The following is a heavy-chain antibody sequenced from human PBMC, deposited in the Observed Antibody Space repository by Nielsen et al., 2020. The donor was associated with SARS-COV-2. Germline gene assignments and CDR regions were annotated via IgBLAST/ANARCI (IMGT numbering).Heavy chain of an antibody. CDR2: IYSGGST. Sequence: GESLKISCAASGFTVSSNYMSWVRQAPGKGLEWVSVIYSGGSTYYADSVKGRFTISRHNSKNTLYLQMNSLRAEDTAVYYYATRGYYNYWGQGTLVTVSS. D-gene: IGHD3-3*01. J-gene: IGHJ4*02. V-gene: IGHV3-53*04. CDR1: GFTVSSNY. CDR3: ATRGYYNY.